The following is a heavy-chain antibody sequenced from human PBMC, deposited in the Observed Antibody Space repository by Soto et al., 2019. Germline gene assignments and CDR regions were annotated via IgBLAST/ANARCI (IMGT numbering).Heavy chain of an antibody. V-gene: IGHV1-18*04. CDR1: GYTFTNHG. D-gene: IGHD3-16*01. J-gene: IGHJ3*02. CDR3: ARDRVAGIWGDAFDI. CDR2: INPYNANT. Sequence: VKVSCKPSGYTFTNHGINWVRQAPGQGLEWMGWINPYNANTNYAQKLQGRVTMTTDTSTSTAYMDLRSLTSDDTAVYYCARDRVAGIWGDAFDIWGQGTMVTVSS.